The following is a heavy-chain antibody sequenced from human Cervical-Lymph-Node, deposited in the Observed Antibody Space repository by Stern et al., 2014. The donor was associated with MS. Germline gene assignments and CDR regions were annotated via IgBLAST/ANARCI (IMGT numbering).Heavy chain of an antibody. V-gene: IGHV1-46*03. CDR3: AREKRDCSGGSCYSRDDY. Sequence: QVQLVESGAEVKKPGASVKVSCKASGYTFTSYYMHWVRQAPGQGLEWMGIINPSGGTPNHEQKFQGRVTMTRDTSTSTVYMELSSLRSEDTAVYYCAREKRDCSGGSCYSRDDYWGQGPLVTVSS. D-gene: IGHD2-15*01. J-gene: IGHJ4*02. CDR1: GYTFTSYY. CDR2: INPSGGTP.